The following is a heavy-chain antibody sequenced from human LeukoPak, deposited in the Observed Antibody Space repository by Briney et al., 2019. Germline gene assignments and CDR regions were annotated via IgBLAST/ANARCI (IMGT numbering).Heavy chain of an antibody. CDR3: ARAGYCGGDCYARAWFDP. Sequence: SVKVSCKASGGTFSSYAISWVRQAPGQGLEWMGGTIPIFGTANYAQKFQGRVTITADESTSTAYMELSSLRSEDTAVYYCARAGYCGGDCYARAWFDPWGQGTLVTVSS. D-gene: IGHD2-21*01. J-gene: IGHJ5*02. CDR2: TIPIFGTA. CDR1: GGTFSSYA. V-gene: IGHV1-69*13.